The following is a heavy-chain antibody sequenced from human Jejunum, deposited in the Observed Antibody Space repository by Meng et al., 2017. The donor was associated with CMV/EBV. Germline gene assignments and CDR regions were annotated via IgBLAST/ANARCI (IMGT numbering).Heavy chain of an antibody. CDR2: ISYSGST. D-gene: IGHD4-11*01. J-gene: IGHJ4*02. CDR1: GGSIGSSTYY. CDR3: ARDRDVNYGRFDY. V-gene: IGHV4-39*07. Sequence: SGGSIGSSTYYWGWIRQPPGKGLEWIGTISYSGSTYYNPSLKSRVTISVDTSKNRFSLRLSSVTAADTAVYYCARDRDVNYGRFDYWGQGTLVTVSS.